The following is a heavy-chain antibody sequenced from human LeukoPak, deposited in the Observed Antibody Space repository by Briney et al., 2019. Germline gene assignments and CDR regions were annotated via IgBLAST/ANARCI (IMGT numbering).Heavy chain of an antibody. Sequence: QPGGSLRLSCAASGFTFSSYSMNWVRQAPGKGLEWVSAISGSGGSTYYADSVKGRFTISRDNSKNTLYLQMNSLRAEDTAVYYCANGVVAAAPFDYWGQGTLVTVSS. CDR2: ISGSGGST. CDR3: ANGVVAAAPFDY. CDR1: GFTFSSYS. V-gene: IGHV3-23*01. D-gene: IGHD6-13*01. J-gene: IGHJ4*02.